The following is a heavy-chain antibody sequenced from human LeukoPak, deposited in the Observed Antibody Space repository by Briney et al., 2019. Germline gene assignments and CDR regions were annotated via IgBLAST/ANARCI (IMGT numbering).Heavy chain of an antibody. CDR1: GGSFSGYY. V-gene: IGHV4-34*01. J-gene: IGHJ4*02. Sequence: SETLSLTCAVYGGSFSGYYWSWIRQPPGKGLGWIGEINHSGSTNYNPSLKSRVTISVDTSKNQFSLKLSSVTAADTAVYYCARWGVYCSSTSCYTKPVDYWGQGTLVTVSS. CDR3: ARWGVYCSSTSCYTKPVDY. CDR2: INHSGST. D-gene: IGHD2-2*02.